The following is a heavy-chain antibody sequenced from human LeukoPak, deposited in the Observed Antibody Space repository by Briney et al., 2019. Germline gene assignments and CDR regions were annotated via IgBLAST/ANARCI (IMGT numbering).Heavy chain of an antibody. D-gene: IGHD2-2*01. V-gene: IGHV1-2*06. Sequence: GASVKVSCKASGYIFTDYYIHWVRQAPGQGLEWMGRINPNNVDTSYAQKFQGRVTLTRDTSISTAYVEVTRLTSDDTAVYYCARDRVGCSSTGCYFEYWGQGTLVTVSS. J-gene: IGHJ4*02. CDR1: GYIFTDYY. CDR3: ARDRVGCSSTGCYFEY. CDR2: INPNNVDT.